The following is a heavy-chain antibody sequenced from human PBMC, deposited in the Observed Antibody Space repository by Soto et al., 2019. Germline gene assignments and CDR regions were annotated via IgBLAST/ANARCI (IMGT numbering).Heavy chain of an antibody. V-gene: IGHV3-30-3*01. CDR3: ARPRNIVIWFGELPDV. CDR1: GFTFSSHA. J-gene: IGHJ6*02. Sequence: QVQLVESGGGVVQPGRSLRLSCAASGFTFSSHAIHWVRQAPGKGLEWVGVISYDGSDKYYAVSVKGRFTIARDNSKHTLYLQMNSLRVEDTAAYYCARPRNIVIWFGELPDVWGQGTTVIVS. D-gene: IGHD3-10*01. CDR2: ISYDGSDK.